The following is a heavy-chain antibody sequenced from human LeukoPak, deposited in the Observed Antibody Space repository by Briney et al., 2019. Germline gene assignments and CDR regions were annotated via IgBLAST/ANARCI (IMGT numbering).Heavy chain of an antibody. D-gene: IGHD3-9*01. CDR2: ISSSGSTI. V-gene: IGHV3-11*04. J-gene: IGHJ4*02. CDR3: AIVLYDILTGWISPGDY. CDR1: GFTFSDYY. Sequence: GGSLRLSCAASGFTFSDYYMSWIHQAPGKGLEWVSYISSSGSTIYYADSVKGRFTISRDNAKNSLYLQMNSLRAEDTAIDYCAIVLYDILTGWISPGDYCGQGTVVTVSS.